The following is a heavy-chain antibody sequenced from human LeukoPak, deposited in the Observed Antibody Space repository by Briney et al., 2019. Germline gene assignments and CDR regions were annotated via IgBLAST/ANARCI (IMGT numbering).Heavy chain of an antibody. V-gene: IGHV3-11*01. CDR2: ISSSGSTI. J-gene: IGHJ5*02. CDR3: ARGHHRAAAGILRDP. D-gene: IGHD6-13*01. CDR1: GFTFSDYY. Sequence: PGGSLRLSCAASGFTFSDYYMRWISQAPGKGLEWVSYISSSGSTIYYADSVKGRFTISRDNAKNSLYLQMNSLRAEDTAVYYCARGHHRAAAGILRDPWGQGTLVTVSS.